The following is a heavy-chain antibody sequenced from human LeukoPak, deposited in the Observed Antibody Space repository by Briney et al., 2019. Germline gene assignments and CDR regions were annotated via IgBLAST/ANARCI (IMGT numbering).Heavy chain of an antibody. D-gene: IGHD2-21*02. CDR1: GGSISSGSYY. Sequence: PSETLSLTCTVSGGSISSGSYYWGWIRQPPGKGLEYIGRIYYSGSGSTYYNPSLKSRVTVSVDTSKNQFSLKLSSVTAADTAVYYCARVEGGGQHIVVVTAQNFDYWGQGTLVTVSS. CDR2: IYYSGSGST. J-gene: IGHJ4*02. V-gene: IGHV4-39*01. CDR3: ARVEGGGQHIVVVTAQNFDY.